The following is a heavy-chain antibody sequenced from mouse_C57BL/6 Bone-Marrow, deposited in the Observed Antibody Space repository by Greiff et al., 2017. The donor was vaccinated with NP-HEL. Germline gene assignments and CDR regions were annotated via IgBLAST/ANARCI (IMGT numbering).Heavy chain of an antibody. Sequence: EVQLVESGGDLVKPGGSLKLSCAASGFTFSSYGMSWVRQTPDKRLEWVATISSGGSYTYYPDSVKGRFTISRDNAKNTLYLQMSSLKSEDTAMYYCASPFYYGNPYAMDYWGQGTSVTVSS. D-gene: IGHD2-1*01. J-gene: IGHJ4*01. CDR2: ISSGGSYT. CDR3: ASPFYYGNPYAMDY. V-gene: IGHV5-6*01. CDR1: GFTFSSYG.